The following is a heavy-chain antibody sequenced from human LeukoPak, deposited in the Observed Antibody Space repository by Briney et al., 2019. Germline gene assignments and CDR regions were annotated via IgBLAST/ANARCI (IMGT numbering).Heavy chain of an antibody. CDR2: ISGSGSST. CDR1: GFTFSSYA. Sequence: GGSLRHSCAASGFTFSSYAISWVRQAPGKGLAWVSTISGSGSSTYYADSVKGRFTISRENSKNTLYLKMNSLRAEDTAVYYCAKVVGATTRGYFDYWGQGTLVTVSS. CDR3: AKVVGATTRGYFDY. V-gene: IGHV3-23*01. J-gene: IGHJ4*02. D-gene: IGHD1-26*01.